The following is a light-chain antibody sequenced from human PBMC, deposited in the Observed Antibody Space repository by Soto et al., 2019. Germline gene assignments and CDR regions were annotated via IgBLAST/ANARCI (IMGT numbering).Light chain of an antibody. CDR3: QQYGTSPFT. Sequence: ESVLTQSAGTLSLSPGERATLSCRASQSVSSSYLAWYQQKPGQAPRLLIYGASSRATGIPDRFSGSGSGTDFTLTISRLEPEDFAVYYCQQYGTSPFTFGGGTKVDIK. V-gene: IGKV3-20*01. CDR2: GAS. J-gene: IGKJ4*01. CDR1: QSVSSSY.